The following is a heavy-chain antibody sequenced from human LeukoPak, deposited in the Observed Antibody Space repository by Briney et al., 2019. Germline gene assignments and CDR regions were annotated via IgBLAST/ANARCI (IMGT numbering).Heavy chain of an antibody. CDR1: GYTFTGYY. V-gene: IGHV1-2*06. CDR2: INPNSGDT. J-gene: IGHJ5*02. Sequence: ASVKVSCKASGYTFTGYYIHWVRQAPGQGLEWMGRINPNSGDTNYAQKFQGRVTMTRDTSISTAYMELSNLSSDDTAVYYCARDPYVSGSYGWLDPWSQGTLVTVSS. D-gene: IGHD3-10*01. CDR3: ARDPYVSGSYGWLDP.